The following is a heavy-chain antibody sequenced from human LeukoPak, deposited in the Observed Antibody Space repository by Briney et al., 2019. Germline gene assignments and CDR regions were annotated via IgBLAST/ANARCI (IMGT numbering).Heavy chain of an antibody. Sequence: GGSLRLSCAASGFTFDDYAMHWVRQAPGKGLEWVSGISWNSGSIGYADSVKGRFTISRDNAKNSLYLQMNSLRAEDTALYYCAKDGGYCTNGVCYTFDYWGQGTLVTVSP. CDR3: AKDGGYCTNGVCYTFDY. CDR2: ISWNSGSI. D-gene: IGHD2-8*01. CDR1: GFTFDDYA. V-gene: IGHV3-9*01. J-gene: IGHJ4*02.